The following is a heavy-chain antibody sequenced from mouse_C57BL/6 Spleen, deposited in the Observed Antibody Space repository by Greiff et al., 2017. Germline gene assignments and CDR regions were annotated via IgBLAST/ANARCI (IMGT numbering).Heavy chain of an antibody. CDR3: TRDSPSGVGAMDY. V-gene: IGHV5-9-1*02. Sequence: EVMLVESGEGLVKPGGSLKLSCAASGFTFRSYAMSWVRPTPEKRLEWVAYISSGGDYLYYADTVKGRFTISRDNARNTLYLQMSSLKSEDTAMYYCTRDSPSGVGAMDYWGQGTSVTVSS. D-gene: IGHD1-1*02. J-gene: IGHJ4*01. CDR1: GFTFRSYA. CDR2: ISSGGDYL.